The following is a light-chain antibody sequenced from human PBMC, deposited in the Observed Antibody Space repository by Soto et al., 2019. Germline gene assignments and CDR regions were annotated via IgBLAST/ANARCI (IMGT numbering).Light chain of an antibody. CDR2: GAS. CDR1: QSVSSSY. V-gene: IGKV3-20*01. CDR3: QQYGRSPRT. J-gene: IGKJ1*01. Sequence: EIVMTQSPATLSMSPGESATVSCRASQSVSSSYLAWYQQKPGQAPRLLIYGASSRATGVPDRFSGSGSGTDFTLAISRVEPEYFAVYYCQQYGRSPRTFGQGTKVDNK.